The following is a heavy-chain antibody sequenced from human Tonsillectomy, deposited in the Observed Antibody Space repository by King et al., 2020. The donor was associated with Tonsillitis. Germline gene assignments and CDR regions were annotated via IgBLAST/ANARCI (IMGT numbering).Heavy chain of an antibody. J-gene: IGHJ3*02. CDR1: GFTFTNYA. V-gene: IGHV3-23*01. Sequence: QLQESGGGLVQPGGSLRLSCAASGFTFTNYAMSWVRQAPGKGPEWVSAISGIGASTYYADSVTGRFTIYRDNSYNTLYLQMNSLRAEDKAVYYCAKTKLSFGELSLYSGNAFDIWGQGTMVIVSS. CDR2: ISGIGAST. CDR3: AKTKLSFGELSLYSGNAFDI. D-gene: IGHD3-16*02.